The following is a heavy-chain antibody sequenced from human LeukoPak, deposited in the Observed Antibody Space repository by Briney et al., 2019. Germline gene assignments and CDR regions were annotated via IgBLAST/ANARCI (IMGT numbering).Heavy chain of an antibody. CDR1: GYIFTSYD. CDR2: MSPNSGNT. V-gene: IGHV1-8*01. CDR3: TRGPPNWGYDF. D-gene: IGHD3/OR15-3a*01. J-gene: IGHJ4*02. Sequence: ASVKVSCKASGYIFTSYDINWVRQATGQRLERLGWMSPNSGNTGYAQNFQGRVTMTRSTALSTAYMELSSLKSDDTAVYYCTRGPPNWGYDFWGQGTLVTVSS.